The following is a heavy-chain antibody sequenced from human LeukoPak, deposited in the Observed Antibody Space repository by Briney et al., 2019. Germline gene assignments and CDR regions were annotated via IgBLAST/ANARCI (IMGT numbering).Heavy chain of an antibody. V-gene: IGHV3-48*01. CDR3: ARDRIGYCSGGSCYSGLAFDY. CDR1: GFTFSTYS. Sequence: GGSLRLSCAASGFTFSTYSMNWVRQAPGQGLEWVSYIGTSSSTIYYADSVKGRFTISRDNAKNSLYLQMNSLRAEDTAVYYCARDRIGYCSGGSCYSGLAFDYWGQGTLVTVSS. J-gene: IGHJ4*02. CDR2: IGTSSSTI. D-gene: IGHD2-15*01.